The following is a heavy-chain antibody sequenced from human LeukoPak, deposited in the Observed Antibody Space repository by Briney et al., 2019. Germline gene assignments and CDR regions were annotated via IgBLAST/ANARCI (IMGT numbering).Heavy chain of an antibody. V-gene: IGHV2-70*11. Sequence: QTLSLTCTFSGFSLSTSGMCVSWIRQPPGKALEWLARIDWNDDKYYSTSLKTRLTISKDTPKNQEVLTMTNMDPVDTATYYCARMIEMTYYGMDVWGQGTTVTVSS. CDR1: GFSLSTSGMC. J-gene: IGHJ6*02. CDR3: ARMIEMTYYGMDV. CDR2: IDWNDDK. D-gene: IGHD5-24*01.